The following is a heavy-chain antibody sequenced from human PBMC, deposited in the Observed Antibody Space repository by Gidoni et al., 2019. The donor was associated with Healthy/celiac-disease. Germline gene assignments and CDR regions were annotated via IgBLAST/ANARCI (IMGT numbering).Heavy chain of an antibody. D-gene: IGHD1-26*01. CDR3: ARDLDRAGWELLIGGTDAFDI. CDR2: ISYDGSNK. Sequence: QVQLVESGGGVVQPGRSLRLSCAASGFTFSSYAMHWVRQAPGKGLEWVAVISYDGSNKYYADSVKGRFTISRDNSKNTLYLQMNSLRAEDTAVYYCARDLDRAGWELLIGGTDAFDIWGQGTMVTVSS. CDR1: GFTFSSYA. J-gene: IGHJ3*02. V-gene: IGHV3-30-3*01.